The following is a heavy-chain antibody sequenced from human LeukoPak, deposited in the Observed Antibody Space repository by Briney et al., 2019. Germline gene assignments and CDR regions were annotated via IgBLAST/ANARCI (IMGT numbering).Heavy chain of an antibody. D-gene: IGHD2-21*02. CDR3: ARETATYDY. CDR1: GFTFSSYS. V-gene: IGHV3-48*04. J-gene: IGHJ4*02. Sequence: GGSLRLSCAASGFTFSSYSMNWVRQAPGKGLEWVSYISSSGSTIYYADSVKGRFTISRDNAKNSLYLQMNSLRAEDTAVYYCARETATYDYWGQGTLVTVSS. CDR2: ISSSGSTI.